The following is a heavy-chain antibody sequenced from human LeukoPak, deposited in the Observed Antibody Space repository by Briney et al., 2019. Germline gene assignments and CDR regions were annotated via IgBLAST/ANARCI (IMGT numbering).Heavy chain of an antibody. CDR2: ISSNGGST. V-gene: IGHV3-64D*06. D-gene: IGHD3-10*01. CDR1: GFTFSSYA. J-gene: IGHJ5*02. Sequence: GGSLRLSCSASGFTFSSYAIHWVRQTPGKGLEYVSGISSNGGSTYYADSVKGRFTISRDNSKNTVYLQMSSLRAEDTAVYYCVKAYCYASGSNDWFDPWGQGALVTVSS. CDR3: VKAYCYASGSNDWFDP.